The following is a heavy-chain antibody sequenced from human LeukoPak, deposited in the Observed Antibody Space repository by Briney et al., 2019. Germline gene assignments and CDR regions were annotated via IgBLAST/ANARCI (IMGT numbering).Heavy chain of an antibody. CDR3: ARGGRDGYNSALYY. CDR2: IYYSGST. D-gene: IGHD5-24*01. CDR1: GGSISSYY. J-gene: IGHJ4*02. V-gene: IGHV4-59*01. Sequence: SSETLSLTCTVSGGSISSYYWSWIRQPPGKGLEWIGYIYYSGSTNYNPSLKSRVTISVDTSKNQFSLKLSSVTAADTAVYYCARGGRDGYNSALYYWGQGTLVTVPS.